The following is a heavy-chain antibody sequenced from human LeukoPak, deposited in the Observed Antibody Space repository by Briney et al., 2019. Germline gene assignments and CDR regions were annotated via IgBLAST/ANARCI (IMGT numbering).Heavy chain of an antibody. CDR3: ARLGITMVRGVTRINWFDP. CDR1: GYSFTSYW. Sequence: GESLKISCKASGYSFTSYWIGWVRQLPGKGLEWMGIIYPDDSDTRYSPSFQGQVTISADKSISTAYLQWSSLKASDTAMYYCARLGITMVRGVTRINWFDPWGQGTLVTVSS. V-gene: IGHV5-51*01. CDR2: IYPDDSDT. D-gene: IGHD3-10*01. J-gene: IGHJ5*02.